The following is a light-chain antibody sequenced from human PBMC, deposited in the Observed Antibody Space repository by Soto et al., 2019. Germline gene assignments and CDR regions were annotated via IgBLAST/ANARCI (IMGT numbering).Light chain of an antibody. J-gene: IGKJ4*01. CDR2: DAS. V-gene: IGKV3-11*01. Sequence: EMVLTQSPATLSLSPGERATLSCRASQGISRYLAWYQQKPGQAPRLLIYDASNMATGIPARFSGNGSRTDFTLTITRLEPEDFAVYYCQQRSYWRFGGGT. CDR3: QQRSYWR. CDR1: QGISRY.